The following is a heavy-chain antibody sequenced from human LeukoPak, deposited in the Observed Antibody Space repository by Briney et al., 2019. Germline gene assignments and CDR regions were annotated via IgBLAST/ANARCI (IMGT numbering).Heavy chain of an antibody. CDR1: GFTFSSYT. CDR3: AREVNWRFDY. J-gene: IGHJ4*02. CDR2: ISSNGGST. Sequence: GGSLRLSCAASGFTFSSYTMYWVRQAPGKGLEYVSAISSNGGSTYYANSVKGRYTISRDNSKNTLYLQMGSLRGEDMAVYYCAREVNWRFDYWGQGTLVTVSS. D-gene: IGHD1-1*01. V-gene: IGHV3-64*01.